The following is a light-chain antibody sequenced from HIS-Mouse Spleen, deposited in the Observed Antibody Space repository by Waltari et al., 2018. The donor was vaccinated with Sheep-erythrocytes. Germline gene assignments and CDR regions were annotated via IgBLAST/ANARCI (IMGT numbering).Light chain of an antibody. CDR2: TDC. CDR1: KLGDKY. CDR3: QAWDSSTAWV. Sequence: SYELTQPPSVSVSPGQTASITCSGDKLGDKYACWYQQKPGQSPVLVIYTDCKRPAGIPERFSGSNSGNTATLTISGTQAMDEADYYCQAWDSSTAWVFGGGTKLTVL. J-gene: IGLJ3*02. V-gene: IGLV3-1*01.